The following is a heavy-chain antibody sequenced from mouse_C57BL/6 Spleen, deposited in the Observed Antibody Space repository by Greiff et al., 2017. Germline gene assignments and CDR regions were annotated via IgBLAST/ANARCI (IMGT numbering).Heavy chain of an antibody. J-gene: IGHJ4*01. CDR1: GFTFSDYY. CDR2: INYDGSST. V-gene: IGHV5-16*01. D-gene: IGHD4-1*01. CDR3: ARGNWDRGMDY. Sequence: EVKLVESEGGLVQPGSSMKLSCTASGFTFSDYYIAWVRQVPGKGLEWVANINYDGSSTYYLDSLKCRFIISRDNAKNILYLQMGSLKSEDTATYYCARGNWDRGMDYWGQGTSVTVSS.